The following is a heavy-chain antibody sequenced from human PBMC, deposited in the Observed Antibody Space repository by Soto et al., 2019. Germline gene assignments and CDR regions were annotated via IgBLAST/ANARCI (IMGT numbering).Heavy chain of an antibody. CDR2: IKSKTDGGTT. J-gene: IGHJ4*02. V-gene: IGHV3-15*01. Sequence: PWWSLRLSCSASVFTFSNAWMNWVRQAPGKGLEWVGRIKSKTDGGTTEYAAPVKGRFIISRDDSKNTLYLQMNSLKTGDTAMYYCTTEVVGDVYFDYWGQGTLVTVSS. D-gene: IGHD3-22*01. CDR1: VFTFSNAW. CDR3: TTEVVGDVYFDY.